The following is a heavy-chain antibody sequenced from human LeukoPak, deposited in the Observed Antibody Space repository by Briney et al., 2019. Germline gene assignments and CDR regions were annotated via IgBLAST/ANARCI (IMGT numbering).Heavy chain of an antibody. J-gene: IGHJ3*02. V-gene: IGHV4-39*01. CDR1: GGSISSGIHF. Sequence: PSETLSLTCTVSGGSISSGIHFWIWIRQPPGMGLEWIGSINYRGSTYYNPSHKSRVTISVDTSKNQFSLKLTSVTAADTALYYCARQIAVAGEWAFDIWGQGTMVTVSS. CDR3: ARQIAVAGEWAFDI. D-gene: IGHD6-19*01. CDR2: INYRGST.